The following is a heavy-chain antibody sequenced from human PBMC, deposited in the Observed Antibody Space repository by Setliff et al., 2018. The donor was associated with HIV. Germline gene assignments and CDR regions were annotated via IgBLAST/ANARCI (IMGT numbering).Heavy chain of an antibody. CDR2: NSYSGRT. V-gene: IGHV4-31*03. D-gene: IGHD1-26*01. CDR1: GVSVSSGGYY. CDR3: ARAPSSYSGSFGWFDP. Sequence: LSLTCTVSGVSVSSGGYYWSWIRQHPREGLEWIGYNSYSGRTNQNPSLKSRVTISLDTSKNQFSLKLSSVTAADTAVYYCARAPSSYSGSFGWFDPWGQGTLVTVSS. J-gene: IGHJ5*02.